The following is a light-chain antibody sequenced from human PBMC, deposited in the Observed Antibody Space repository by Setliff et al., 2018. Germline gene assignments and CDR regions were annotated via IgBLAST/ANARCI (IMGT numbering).Light chain of an antibody. Sequence: QSVLTQPAAVSRSPGQSITISCTGTSSDVGGYDYVSWYQQHPGKAPKLIIYDVTKRPSGVSSRFSGSKSGNTASLTISGLQAEDEADYFCSSYTDITTVFGSGTKVTVL. CDR1: SSDVGGYDY. V-gene: IGLV2-14*01. CDR3: SSYTDITTV. CDR2: DVT. J-gene: IGLJ1*01.